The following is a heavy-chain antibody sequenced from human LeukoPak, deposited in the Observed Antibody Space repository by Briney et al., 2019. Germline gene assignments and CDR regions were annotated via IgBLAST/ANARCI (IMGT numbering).Heavy chain of an antibody. V-gene: IGHV1-2*02. Sequence: ASVKVSCKASGYTFTGYYMHWVRQAPGQGLEWTGWINPNSGGTNYAQKFQGRVTMTRDTSISTAYMELSRLRSDDTAVYYCARPIYCSGGSCYSSFDYWGQGTLVTVSS. J-gene: IGHJ4*02. CDR1: GYTFTGYY. D-gene: IGHD2-15*01. CDR3: ARPIYCSGGSCYSSFDY. CDR2: INPNSGGT.